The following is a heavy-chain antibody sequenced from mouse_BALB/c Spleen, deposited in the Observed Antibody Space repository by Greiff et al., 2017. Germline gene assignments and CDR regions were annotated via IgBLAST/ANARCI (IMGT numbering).Heavy chain of an antibody. V-gene: IGHV14-4*02. CDR2: IDPENGDT. J-gene: IGHJ4*01. Sequence: VQLQQSGAELVRSGASVKLSCTASGFNIKDYYMHWVKHRPEQGLEWIGWIDPENGDTEYAPKFQGKATMTADTSSNTAYLQLSSLTSEDTAVYYCAVAGYYAMDYWGQGTSVTVSS. D-gene: IGHD1-1*01. CDR1: GFNIKDYY. CDR3: AVAGYYAMDY.